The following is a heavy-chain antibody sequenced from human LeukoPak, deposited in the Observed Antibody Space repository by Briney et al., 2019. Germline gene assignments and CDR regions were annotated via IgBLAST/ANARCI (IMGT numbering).Heavy chain of an antibody. CDR2: INPNSGGT. CDR1: GYTFTGYY. D-gene: IGHD3-22*01. Sequence: REASVKVSCKASGYTFTGYYMHWVRQAPGQGLEWMGWINPNSGGTNYAQKFQGRVTMTRDTSISTAYMELSRLRSDDTAVYYCARGPWDYYDTGHAFDIWGQGTMVTVSS. J-gene: IGHJ3*02. CDR3: ARGPWDYYDTGHAFDI. V-gene: IGHV1-2*02.